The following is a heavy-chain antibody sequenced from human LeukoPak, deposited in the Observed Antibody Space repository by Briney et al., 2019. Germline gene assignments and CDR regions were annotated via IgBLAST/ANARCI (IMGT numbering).Heavy chain of an antibody. CDR1: GFTFSSYA. J-gene: IGHJ4*02. CDR2: IRGSGGST. V-gene: IGHV3-23*01. CDR3: AKGRQINYYDSSGYGYYFDY. D-gene: IGHD3-22*01. Sequence: GGTLRLSCAASGFTFSSYAMSWVRQAPGKGLEWVSAIRGSGGSTYYADSVKGRFTISRDNSKNTLYLQMNSLRAEDTAVYYCAKGRQINYYDSSGYGYYFDYWGQGTLVTVSS.